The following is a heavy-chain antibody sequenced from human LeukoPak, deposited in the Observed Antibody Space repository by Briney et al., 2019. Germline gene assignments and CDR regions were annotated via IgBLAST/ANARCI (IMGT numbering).Heavy chain of an antibody. CDR2: ISSSGSTI. CDR3: TTDPGSGSYYPY. J-gene: IGHJ4*02. D-gene: IGHD3-10*01. V-gene: IGHV3-11*01. Sequence: GGSLRLSCAASGFTFSDYYMSWIRQAPGKGLEWVSYISSSGSTIYYADSVKGRFTISRDNAKNSLYLQMNSLRAEDTAVYYCTTDPGSGSYYPYRGQGTLVTVSS. CDR1: GFTFSDYY.